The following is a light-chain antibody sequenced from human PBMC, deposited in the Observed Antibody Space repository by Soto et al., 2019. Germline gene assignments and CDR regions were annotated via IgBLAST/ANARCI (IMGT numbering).Light chain of an antibody. CDR3: QYCDYLPL. V-gene: IGKV3-15*01. Sequence: EIVMTQSPGTLSVSPGERATLSCRASQSVSSNLAWYQQKPGQAPRLLIYGASTRATGIPARFSGRGSGTEFTLTISSLQSEDFATYYCQYCDYLPLFGPGTTVDLK. CDR1: QSVSSN. J-gene: IGKJ3*01. CDR2: GAS.